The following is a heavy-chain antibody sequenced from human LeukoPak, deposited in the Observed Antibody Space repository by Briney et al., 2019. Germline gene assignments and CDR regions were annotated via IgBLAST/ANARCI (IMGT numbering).Heavy chain of an antibody. CDR2: IRKKGNSYTT. D-gene: IGHD6-13*01. CDR3: AREAAAGTGRDY. Sequence: GGSLRLSCAVSGFTFSDHYMEWVRQAPGKGLEWVGRIRKKGNSYTTEYAASVRGRFTISRDDSKNSVYLQMNSLKTEETAVYYCAREAAAGTGRDYWGQGALVTVSS. CDR1: GFTFSDHY. V-gene: IGHV3-72*01. J-gene: IGHJ4*02.